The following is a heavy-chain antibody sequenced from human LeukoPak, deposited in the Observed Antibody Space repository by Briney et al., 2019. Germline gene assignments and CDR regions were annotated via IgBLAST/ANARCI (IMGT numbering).Heavy chain of an antibody. Sequence: GGSLRPSCAASGFTFSSCAMSWVRQAPGKGLEWVSAISGSGGGTYYADSVKGRFTISRDNSKNTLSLQMNSLRAEDTAVYYCAKEGEGYSSGWFVDYWGQGTLVTVSS. V-gene: IGHV3-23*01. CDR2: ISGSGGGT. CDR3: AKEGEGYSSGWFVDY. CDR1: GFTFSSCA. D-gene: IGHD6-19*01. J-gene: IGHJ4*02.